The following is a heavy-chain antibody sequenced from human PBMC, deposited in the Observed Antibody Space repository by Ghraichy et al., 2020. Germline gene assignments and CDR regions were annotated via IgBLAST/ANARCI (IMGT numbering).Heavy chain of an antibody. Sequence: GSLNISCAASGFTFNNYAMSWVRQAPGKGLEWVSSVRGSGDDTYYADSVKGRFTISRDNSKNMLYLQMNSLRAEDTAVYFCAKDPSYYYYDTNFDSWGQGTLVTVSS. CDR3: AKDPSYYYYDTNFDS. V-gene: IGHV3-23*01. CDR2: VRGSGDDT. CDR1: GFTFNNYA. D-gene: IGHD3-22*01. J-gene: IGHJ4*02.